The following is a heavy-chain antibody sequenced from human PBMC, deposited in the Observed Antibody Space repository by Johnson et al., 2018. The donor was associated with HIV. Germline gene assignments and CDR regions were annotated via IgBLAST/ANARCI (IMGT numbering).Heavy chain of an antibody. D-gene: IGHD2-2*01. J-gene: IGHJ3*02. CDR2: TRNKANSYTP. V-gene: IGHV3-72*01. CDR3: TRGGIVVVPAAYGADAFDI. CDR1: GFTFSDHY. Sequence: VQLVESGGGLVQPGGSLRLSCAASGFTFSDHYMDWVRQAPGKGLEWVGRTRNKANSYTPEYAASVKGRFTISSNDSKNSLYLQMNSLKTEDTAVYYCTRGGIVVVPAAYGADAFDIWGQGTMVTVSS.